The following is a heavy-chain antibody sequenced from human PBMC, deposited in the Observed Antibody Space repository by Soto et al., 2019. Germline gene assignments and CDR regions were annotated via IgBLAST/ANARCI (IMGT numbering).Heavy chain of an antibody. CDR1: GFSCSSYP. CDR3: SRYSYGWGTYNWFDP. CDR2: ISGSGGST. D-gene: IGHD5-18*01. Sequence: GACLRLSCGASGFSCSSYPMSWVRQAPGKGLEWVSAISGSGGSTYYADSVEGRFTISRDNSKNTLYLQMNSLRAEDTAVYYCSRYSYGWGTYNWFDPWGQGTLVTVSS. J-gene: IGHJ5*02. V-gene: IGHV3-23*01.